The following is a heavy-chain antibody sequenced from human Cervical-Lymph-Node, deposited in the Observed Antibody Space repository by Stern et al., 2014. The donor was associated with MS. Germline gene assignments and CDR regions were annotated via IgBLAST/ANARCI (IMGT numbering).Heavy chain of an antibody. CDR2: ISPTGGPP. V-gene: IGHV1-69*06. D-gene: IGHD5-12*01. J-gene: IGHJ6*02. Sequence: VQLVESGAEVKKHGSSVKVSCKASGGTFTTRTITWVREAPGQGLEWVGGISPTGGPPTYGKKFLGRVTVTADKSTSTAYLELSSLRSEDTAVYYCGQDIGECSGDHCYKSYYYYGMDVWGQGTTVTVSS. CDR3: GQDIGECSGDHCYKSYYYYGMDV. CDR1: GGTFTTRT.